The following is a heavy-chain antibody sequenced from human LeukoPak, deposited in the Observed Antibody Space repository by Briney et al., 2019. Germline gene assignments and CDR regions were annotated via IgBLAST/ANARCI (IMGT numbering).Heavy chain of an antibody. CDR2: IYHSGST. CDR1: GGSISSYY. D-gene: IGHD2-2*02. Sequence: SETLSLTCTVSGGSISSYYWSWIRQPPGKGLEWIGYIYHSGSTYYNPSLKSRVTISVDRSKNQFSLKLSSVTAADTAVYYCARGTDVVPAAIFDYWGQGTLVTVSS. CDR3: ARGTDVVPAAIFDY. J-gene: IGHJ4*02. V-gene: IGHV4-59*12.